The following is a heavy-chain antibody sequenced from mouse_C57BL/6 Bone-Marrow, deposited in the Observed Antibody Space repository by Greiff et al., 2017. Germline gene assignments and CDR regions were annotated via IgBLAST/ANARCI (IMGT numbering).Heavy chain of an antibody. D-gene: IGHD2-4*01. CDR2: IYPYNGVS. Sequence: VHVKQSGPELVKPGASVKISCKASGYSFTGYYMHWVKQSHGNILDWIGYIYPYNGVSSYNQKFKGKATLTVDKSSSTAYMELRSLTSEDSAVYYCARGGGLTWFAYWGQGTLVTVSA. CDR3: ARGGGLTWFAY. V-gene: IGHV1-31*01. J-gene: IGHJ3*01. CDR1: GYSFTGYY.